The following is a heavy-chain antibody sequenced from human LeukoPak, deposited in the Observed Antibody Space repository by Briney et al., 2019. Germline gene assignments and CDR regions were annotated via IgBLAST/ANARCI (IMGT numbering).Heavy chain of an antibody. J-gene: IGHJ5*02. D-gene: IGHD3-9*01. CDR2: MNPNSGNT. CDR3: ARGLSDYDILTGYYT. V-gene: IGHV1-8*01. Sequence: ASVKVSCKASGYTFTSYDINWVRQATGQGLGWMGWMNPNSGNTGYAQKFQGRVTMTRNTSISTAYMELSSLRSEDTAVYYCARGLSDYDILTGYYTWGQGTLVTVSS. CDR1: GYTFTSYD.